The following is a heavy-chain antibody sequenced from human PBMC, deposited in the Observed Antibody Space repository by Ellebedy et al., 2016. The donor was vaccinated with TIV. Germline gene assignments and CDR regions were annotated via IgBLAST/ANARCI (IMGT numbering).Heavy chain of an antibody. V-gene: IGHV3-11*04. J-gene: IGHJ6*02. CDR3: ARDLLRAYGMDV. CDR1: GFTFSDYY. Sequence: GGSLRLSXAASGFTFSDYYMSWIRQAPGKGLEWVSYITGGSSAIYYADSVKGRFTISRDNAKNSLYLQMNSLRTEDTAVYYCARDLLRAYGMDVWGQGTTVTVSS. CDR2: ITGGSSAI.